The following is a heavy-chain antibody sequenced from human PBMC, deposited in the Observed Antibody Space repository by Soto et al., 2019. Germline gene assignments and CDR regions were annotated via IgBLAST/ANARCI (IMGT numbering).Heavy chain of an antibody. CDR2: IYYSGST. D-gene: IGHD6-19*01. CDR3: ARGAAVAGFDY. V-gene: IGHV4-59*01. CDR1: GGSISSYY. Sequence: SETLSLTCTVSGGSISSYYWSWIRQPPGKGLEWIGYIYYSGSTNYNPSLKSRVTISVDTSKNQFSLKLSSVTAADTAVYYCARGAAVAGFDYWGQGTLVTVSS. J-gene: IGHJ4*02.